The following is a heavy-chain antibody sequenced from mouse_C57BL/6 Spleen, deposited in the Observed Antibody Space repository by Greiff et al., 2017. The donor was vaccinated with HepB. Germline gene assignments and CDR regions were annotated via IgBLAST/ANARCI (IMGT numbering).Heavy chain of an antibody. V-gene: IGHV1-50*01. J-gene: IGHJ2*01. CDR3: ARPYYYGSSLDY. Sequence: QVQLQQPGAELVKPGASVKLSCKASGYTLTSYWMQWVKQRPGQGLEWIGEIDPSDSYTNYNQKFKGKATLTVDTSSSTAYMQLSSLTSEDSAVYYCARPYYYGSSLDYWGQGTTLTVSS. CDR2: IDPSDSYT. D-gene: IGHD1-1*01. CDR1: GYTLTSYW.